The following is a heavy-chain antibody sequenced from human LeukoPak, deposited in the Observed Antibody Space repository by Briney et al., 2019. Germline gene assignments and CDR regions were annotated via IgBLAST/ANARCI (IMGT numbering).Heavy chain of an antibody. CDR1: GFTFSSYA. V-gene: IGHV3-23*01. CDR3: AKPLGGLIWGESDY. Sequence: GGSLRLSCAASGFTFSSYAMSWVRQAPGKGLEWVSAISGSGGSTYYADSVKGRFTISRDNSKNTLYLQMNSLRAEDTAVYYCAKPLGGLIWGESDYWGQGPLVTVSS. CDR2: ISGSGGST. J-gene: IGHJ4*02. D-gene: IGHD3-16*01.